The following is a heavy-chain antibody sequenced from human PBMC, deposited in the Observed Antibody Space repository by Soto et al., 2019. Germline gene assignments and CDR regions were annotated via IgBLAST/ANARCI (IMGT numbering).Heavy chain of an antibody. Sequence: SETLSLTCTVSGGSLGSYYWSWIRQPPGKGLEWIGYIYYSGSTYYNPSLKSRVAISVDTSKNQFSLKLSSVTAADTAVYYCARNIVVVVAATPAVYGMDVWGQGTTVTVSS. J-gene: IGHJ6*02. CDR2: IYYSGST. CDR3: ARNIVVVVAATPAVYGMDV. D-gene: IGHD2-15*01. V-gene: IGHV4-59*06. CDR1: GGSLGSYY.